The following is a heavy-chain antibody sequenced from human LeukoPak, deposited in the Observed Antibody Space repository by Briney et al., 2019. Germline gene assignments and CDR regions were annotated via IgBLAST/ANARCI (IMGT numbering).Heavy chain of an antibody. V-gene: IGHV3-48*03. CDR3: AKVSRYYGSGSYYRDGEFDY. Sequence: GGSLRLSCAASGFTFSSYEMNWVRQAPGKGLEWISYIIGSGSIIYYADVVKGRFTISRDNSKNTLYLQMNSLRAEDTAVYYCAKVSRYYGSGSYYRDGEFDYWGQGTLVAVSS. D-gene: IGHD3-10*01. J-gene: IGHJ4*02. CDR1: GFTFSSYE. CDR2: IIGSGSII.